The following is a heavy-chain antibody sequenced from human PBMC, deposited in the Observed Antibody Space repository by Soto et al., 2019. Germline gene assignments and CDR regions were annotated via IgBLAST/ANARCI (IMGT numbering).Heavy chain of an antibody. CDR3: AREWDYGDFRSFDY. CDR2: IIPIFGTA. CDR1: GGTFSSYA. V-gene: IGHV1-69*13. J-gene: IGHJ4*02. D-gene: IGHD4-17*01. Sequence: EASVKVSCKASGGTFSSYAISWVRQAPGQGLEWMGGIIPIFGTANYAQKFQGRVTITADESTSTAYMELSSLRSEDTAVYYCAREWDYGDFRSFDYWGQGTLVTVSS.